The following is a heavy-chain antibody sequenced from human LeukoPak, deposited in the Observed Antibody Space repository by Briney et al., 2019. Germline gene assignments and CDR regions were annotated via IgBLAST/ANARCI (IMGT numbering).Heavy chain of an antibody. V-gene: IGHV3-30*18. CDR2: ISYDGSNK. J-gene: IGHJ4*02. Sequence: PGGSLRLSCAASGFTFSSYGMHWVRQAPGKGLEWVAVISYDGSNKYYAISVKGRFTISRDNSKNTLYLKMNSLRAEATCVYCCAKDPHIVVVPAAIQWGFDYWGQGTLVTVSS. CDR1: GFTFSSYG. D-gene: IGHD2-2*01. CDR3: AKDPHIVVVPAAIQWGFDY.